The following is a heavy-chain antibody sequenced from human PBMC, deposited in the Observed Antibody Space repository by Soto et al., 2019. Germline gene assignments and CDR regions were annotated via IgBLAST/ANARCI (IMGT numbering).Heavy chain of an antibody. V-gene: IGHV1-18*01. Sequence: QGQLVQSGAEVKKPGASVKVSCKASGYTFTSYGISWVRQAPGQGLEWMGWISANNGNTNYAQKLQGRVTMTTDTSTSTAYMELRSLRSDDTAVYYCARDRDYYDILSPNDAFDIWGQGTMVTVSS. CDR1: GYTFTSYG. J-gene: IGHJ3*02. CDR3: ARDRDYYDILSPNDAFDI. D-gene: IGHD3-9*01. CDR2: ISANNGNT.